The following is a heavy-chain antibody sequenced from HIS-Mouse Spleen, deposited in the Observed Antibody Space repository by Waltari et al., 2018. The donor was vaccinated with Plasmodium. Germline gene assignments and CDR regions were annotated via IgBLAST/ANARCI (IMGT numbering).Heavy chain of an antibody. J-gene: IGHJ4*02. D-gene: IGHD6-13*01. Sequence: QVQLVESGGGVVQPGRSLRLSCAASGFPFSSYGIHWVRQAPGKGLEWVAVISYDGSNKYYADSVKGRFTISRDNSKNTLYLQMNSLRAEDTAVYYCAKDRRSSSWYVDYWGQGTLVTVSS. V-gene: IGHV3-30*18. CDR2: ISYDGSNK. CDR1: GFPFSSYG. CDR3: AKDRRSSSWYVDY.